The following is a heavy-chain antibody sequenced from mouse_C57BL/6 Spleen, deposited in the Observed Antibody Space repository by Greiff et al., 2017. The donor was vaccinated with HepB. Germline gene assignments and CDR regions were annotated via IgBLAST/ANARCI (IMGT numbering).Heavy chain of an antibody. CDR3: ARDNSSFDY. V-gene: IGHV5-16*01. J-gene: IGHJ2*01. CDR1: GFTFSDYY. Sequence: EVKLVESEGGLVQPGSSMKLSCTASGFTFSDYYMAWVRQVPEKGLEWVANINYDGSSTYYLDSLKSRFIISRDNAKNILYLQMSSLKSEDTATYYCARDNSSFDYWGQGTTLTVSS. CDR2: INYDGSST. D-gene: IGHD1-3*01.